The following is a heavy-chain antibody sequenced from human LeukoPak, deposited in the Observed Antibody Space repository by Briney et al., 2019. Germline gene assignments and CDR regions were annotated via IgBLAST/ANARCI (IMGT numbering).Heavy chain of an antibody. J-gene: IGHJ5*02. Sequence: SETLSLTCAVYGGSFSGYYWSWIRQPPGKGLEWIGSIYYSGSTYYNPSLKSRVTISVDTSKNQFSLKLSSVTAADTAVYYCARQTYGAKGRWFDPWGQGTLVTVSS. D-gene: IGHD4-17*01. CDR1: GGSFSGYY. V-gene: IGHV4-34*01. CDR2: IYYSGST. CDR3: ARQTYGAKGRWFDP.